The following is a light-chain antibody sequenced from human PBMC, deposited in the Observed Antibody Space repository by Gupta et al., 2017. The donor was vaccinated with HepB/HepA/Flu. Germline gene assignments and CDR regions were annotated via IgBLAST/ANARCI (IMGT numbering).Light chain of an antibody. V-gene: IGLV2-14*03. J-gene: IGLJ2*01. CDR1: SNDVGGFNY. Sequence: QSALTQPASVSGSPGQSITISCTGTSNDVGGFNYVSWYQQHPGKAPKLIIYDVTYRPSGVSNRFSGSKSGNTASLTISGLQAEDEADYYCSSYTNSNTLIFGGGTKATVL. CDR3: SSYTNSNTLI. CDR2: DVT.